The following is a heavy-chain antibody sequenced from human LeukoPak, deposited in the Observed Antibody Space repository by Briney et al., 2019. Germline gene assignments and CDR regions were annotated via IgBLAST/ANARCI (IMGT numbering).Heavy chain of an antibody. CDR2: IWSDGVNK. Sequence: GGSLRLSCAASGFTFSSYGMHWVRQAPDKGLEWVAIIWSDGVNKYYGDSVKGRFTISRDTSKNTLYLQMNSLRAEDTAVYYCARDANYYFDYWGQGTLVTVSS. CDR3: ARDANYYFDY. J-gene: IGHJ4*02. D-gene: IGHD1-7*01. V-gene: IGHV3-33*01. CDR1: GFTFSSYG.